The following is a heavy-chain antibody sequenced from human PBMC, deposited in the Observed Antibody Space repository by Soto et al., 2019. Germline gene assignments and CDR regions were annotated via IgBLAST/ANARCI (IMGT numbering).Heavy chain of an antibody. D-gene: IGHD6-13*01. Sequence: QVQLVESGGGVVQPGRSLRLSCAASGFTFSTHAMHWVRQAPGKGLECVAIVSFDGSNKYYADSVKGRFTISRDNSMNTLYLQMSGLTPEDTAFYYCARDQTGITTAGGGRIDRWGQGTLVTVSS. J-gene: IGHJ5*02. V-gene: IGHV3-30-3*01. CDR1: GFTFSTHA. CDR3: ARDQTGITTAGGGRIDR. CDR2: VSFDGSNK.